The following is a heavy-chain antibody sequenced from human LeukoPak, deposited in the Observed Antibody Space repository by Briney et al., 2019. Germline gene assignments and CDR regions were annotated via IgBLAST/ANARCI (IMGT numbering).Heavy chain of an antibody. V-gene: IGHV3-23*01. J-gene: IGHJ6*03. D-gene: IGHD2-15*01. CDR1: GFTFGSYS. Sequence: GGSLRLSCAASGFTFGSYSMNWVRQAPGKGLEWVSAFSATGGTTYYADSVKGRFTISRDNSKNTLYLQMNSLRAEDTAIYYCAKNGDRGAYCSGGSCYPYYYYYIDVWGKGTTVTISS. CDR3: AKNGDRGAYCSGGSCYPYYYYYIDV. CDR2: FSATGGTT.